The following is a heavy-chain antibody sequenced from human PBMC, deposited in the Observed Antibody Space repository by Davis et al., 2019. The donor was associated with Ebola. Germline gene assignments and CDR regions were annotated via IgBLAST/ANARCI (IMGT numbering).Heavy chain of an antibody. CDR3: ARDLPGGDWYFDL. D-gene: IGHD1-14*01. CDR1: GGSFSGYY. V-gene: IGHV3-30*03. J-gene: IGHJ2*01. Sequence: PGGSLRLSCAVYGGSFSGYYWSWIRQAPGKGLEWVAVISYDGSNKYYADSVKGRFTISRNNSKNTLYLQMSSLRAEDTAVYYCARDLPGGDWYFDLWGRGTLVTVSS. CDR2: ISYDGSNK.